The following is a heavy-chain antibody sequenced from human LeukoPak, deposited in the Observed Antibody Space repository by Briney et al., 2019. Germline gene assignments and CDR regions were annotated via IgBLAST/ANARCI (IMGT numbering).Heavy chain of an antibody. Sequence: GGSLRLSCAASGFTSSSYSMNWVRQAPGKGLEWVSSISSSSSYIYYADSVKGRFTISRDNAKNSLYLQMNSLRAEDTAVYYCARRHGGDAFDIWGQGTMVTVSS. J-gene: IGHJ3*02. CDR2: ISSSSSYI. CDR1: GFTSSSYS. V-gene: IGHV3-21*01. CDR3: ARRHGGDAFDI.